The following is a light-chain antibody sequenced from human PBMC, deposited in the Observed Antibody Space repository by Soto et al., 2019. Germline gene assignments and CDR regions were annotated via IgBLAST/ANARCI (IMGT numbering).Light chain of an antibody. Sequence: EIVLTQSPGTLSLSPGERASLSCSASQSISGTYLGWYQQKSGPAPRLLISGASRRATGIPDRFSGSGSGTEFTLPISRLEPEDFAVYFCQQYGSSPFTFGPGTKVDIK. CDR1: QSISGTY. J-gene: IGKJ3*01. V-gene: IGKV3-20*01. CDR3: QQYGSSPFT. CDR2: GAS.